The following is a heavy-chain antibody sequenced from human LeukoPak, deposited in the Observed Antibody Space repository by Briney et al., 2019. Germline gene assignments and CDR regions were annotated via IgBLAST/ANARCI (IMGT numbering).Heavy chain of an antibody. V-gene: IGHV1-46*01. D-gene: IGHD1-26*01. CDR2: VHSSGGVI. J-gene: IGHJ5*02. Sequence: ASAKVSCKASGYTFTSDYMNWVRQAPGQGLEWMGIVHSSGGVIKYAQEFQDRLTVTRDTSTSTIYMELSSLRSEDTAVYYCAGSSHQRNWFDPWGQGTLVIVSS. CDR3: AGSSHQRNWFDP. CDR1: GYTFTSDY.